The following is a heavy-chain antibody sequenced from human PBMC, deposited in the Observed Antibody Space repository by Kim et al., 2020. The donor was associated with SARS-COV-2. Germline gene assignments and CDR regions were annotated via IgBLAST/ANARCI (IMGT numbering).Heavy chain of an antibody. CDR3: ARDSGSSSWQDVDY. J-gene: IGHJ4*02. V-gene: IGHV3-48*02. D-gene: IGHD6-13*01. CDR1: GFTFSSYS. Sequence: GGSLRLSCAASGFTFSSYSMNWVRQAPGKGLEWVSYISSSSITIYYAYSVKGRFTISRDNAKNSLYLQMNSLRDEDTAVYYCARDSGSSSWQDVDYWGQGTLVTVSS. CDR2: ISSSSITI.